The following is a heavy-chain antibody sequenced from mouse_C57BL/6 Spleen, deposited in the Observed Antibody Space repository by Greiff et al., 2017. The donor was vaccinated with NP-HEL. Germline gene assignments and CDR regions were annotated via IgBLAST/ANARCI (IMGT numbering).Heavy chain of an antibody. J-gene: IGHJ4*01. CDR1: GYTFTSYW. CDR2: IYPGSGST. V-gene: IGHV1-55*01. Sequence: QVHVKQSGAELVKPGASVKMSCKASGYTFTSYWITWVKQRPGQGLEWIGDIYPGSGSTNYNEKFKSKATLTVDTSSSTAYMQLSSLTSEDSAVYYCAGDSSGYYAMDYWGQGTSVTVSS. CDR3: AGDSSGYYAMDY. D-gene: IGHD3-2*02.